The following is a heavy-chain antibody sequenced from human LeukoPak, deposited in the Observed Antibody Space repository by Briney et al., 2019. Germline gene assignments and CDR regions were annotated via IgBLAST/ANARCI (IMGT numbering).Heavy chain of an antibody. CDR2: VKSKTDGGTT. Sequence: PGGSLRLSCAASGFTFSNAWMSWVRQAPGKGLEWVGRVKSKTDGGTTDYAAPVKGRFTISRDDSKNTLYLQMNSLKTEDTAVYYCTTDLIIMCSSTSCYGNYWGQGTLLTVSS. D-gene: IGHD2-2*01. J-gene: IGHJ4*02. CDR1: GFTFSNAW. V-gene: IGHV3-15*01. CDR3: TTDLIIMCSSTSCYGNY.